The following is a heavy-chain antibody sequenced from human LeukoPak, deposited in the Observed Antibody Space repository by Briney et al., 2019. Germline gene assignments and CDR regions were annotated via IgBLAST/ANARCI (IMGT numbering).Heavy chain of an antibody. D-gene: IGHD3-22*01. V-gene: IGHV4-59*01. CDR1: GGSISSYN. J-gene: IGHJ5*02. CDR3: ARAGYYYDSSGYCVWFDP. Sequence: SETLSLTCTVSGGSISSYNWSWIRQPPGKGLEWIGYIYCSRSTNYNPSLKSRVTISVDKSKNQFSLKLSSVIAGDTAVYYCARAGYYYDSSGYCVWFDPWGQGTLVTVSS. CDR2: IYCSRST.